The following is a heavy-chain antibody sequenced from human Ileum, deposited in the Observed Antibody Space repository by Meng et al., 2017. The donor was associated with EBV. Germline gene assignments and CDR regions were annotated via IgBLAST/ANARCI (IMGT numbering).Heavy chain of an antibody. CDR2: IYHSGST. CDR3: ARVGQWLPIDY. CDR1: GGSNISSNW. D-gene: IGHD6-19*01. J-gene: IGHJ4*02. Sequence: VYLRELHPGLVDATDTRAVTCSVSGGSNISSNWLSRVRQPPGKGLKWIGEIYHSGSTNYNPSLKGRVTMSVDKSKNQFSLNLSSVTAADTAVYYCARVGQWLPIDYWGQGTLVTVSS. V-gene: IGHV4-4*02.